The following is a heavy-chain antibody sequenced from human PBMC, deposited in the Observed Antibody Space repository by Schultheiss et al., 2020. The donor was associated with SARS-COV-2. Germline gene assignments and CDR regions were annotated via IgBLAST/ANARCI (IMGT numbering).Heavy chain of an antibody. J-gene: IGHJ6*02. D-gene: IGHD1-14*01. CDR2: IYHSGST. V-gene: IGHV4-34*01. Sequence: SETLSLTCAVYGGSFSGYYWSWIRQPPGKGLEWIGYIYHSGSTYYNPSLKSRVTMSVDTSKNQFSLKLSSVTAADTAVYYCARDNGFYAMDVWGQGTTVTVSS. CDR3: ARDNGFYAMDV. CDR1: GGSFSGYY.